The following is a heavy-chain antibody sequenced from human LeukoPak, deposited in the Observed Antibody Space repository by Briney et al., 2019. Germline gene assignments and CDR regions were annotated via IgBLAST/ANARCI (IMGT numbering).Heavy chain of an antibody. V-gene: IGHV3-23*01. CDR2: INGNGGTI. CDR1: GFTFSTYV. CDR3: ARDSQSSSWYY. D-gene: IGHD6-13*01. J-gene: IGHJ4*02. Sequence: PGGSLRLSCAASGFTFSTYVLSWVRQAPGKGLEWVSTINGNGGTIYYADSVKGRFTISRDNSKNTLYLQMNSLRAEDTAVYYCARDSQSSSWYYWGQGTLVTVSS.